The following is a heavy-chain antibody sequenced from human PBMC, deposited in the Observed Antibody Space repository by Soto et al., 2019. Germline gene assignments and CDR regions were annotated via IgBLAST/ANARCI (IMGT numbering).Heavy chain of an antibody. V-gene: IGHV4-39*01. D-gene: IGHD6-19*01. J-gene: IGHJ4*02. Sequence: QLQLQESGPGLVKPSETLSLTCTVSGGSISSSSYYWGWIRQPPGKGLEWIGSIYYSGSTYYNPSLKSRVTISVDTSKNQFSLKLSSVTAADTAVYYCARSGSSGWIYFDYWGQGTLVTVSS. CDR3: ARSGSSGWIYFDY. CDR2: IYYSGST. CDR1: GGSISSSSYY.